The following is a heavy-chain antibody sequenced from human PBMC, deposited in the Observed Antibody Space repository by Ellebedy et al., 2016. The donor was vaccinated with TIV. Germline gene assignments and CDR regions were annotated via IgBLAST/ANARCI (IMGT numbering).Heavy chain of an antibody. Sequence: ASVKVSXXASGYTFTGYYMHWVRQAPGQGLEWMGWMNPNSGGTNYAQKFPDRVTMTTDTSINTAYMELNRLRSDDTAVYYCARFNGWGYYFDYWGQGTLVTVSS. J-gene: IGHJ4*02. CDR1: GYTFTGYY. CDR2: MNPNSGGT. D-gene: IGHD6-19*01. V-gene: IGHV1-2*02. CDR3: ARFNGWGYYFDY.